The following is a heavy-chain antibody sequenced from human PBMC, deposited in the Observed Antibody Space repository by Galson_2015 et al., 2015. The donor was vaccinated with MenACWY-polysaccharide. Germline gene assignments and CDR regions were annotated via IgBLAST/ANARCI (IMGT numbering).Heavy chain of an antibody. D-gene: IGHD5-18*01. J-gene: IGHJ4*02. Sequence: SETLSLTCSVSGGSLTAYYWAWVRQPPGKGLEWIGCIYYSGGTKYSPSLNSRVTISVDTSNNKFSLKLSSATAADTAVYYCARSPGRYSPGGQIDSRVQCSLVTVSS. V-gene: IGHV4-59*01. CDR2: IYYSGGT. CDR1: GGSLTAYY. CDR3: ARSPGRYSPGGQIDS.